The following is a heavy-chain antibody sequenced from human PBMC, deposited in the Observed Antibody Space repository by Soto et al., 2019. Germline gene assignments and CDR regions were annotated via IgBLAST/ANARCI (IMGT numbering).Heavy chain of an antibody. J-gene: IGHJ6*03. Sequence: GASVKVSCKASGYTFTSYDINWVRQATGQGLEWMGWMNPNSGNTGYAQKFQGRVTMTRNTSIGTAYMELSSLRSEDTAVYYCARGVVITDYYYYYMDVWGKGTTVTVSS. V-gene: IGHV1-8*01. CDR1: GYTFTSYD. D-gene: IGHD3-22*01. CDR3: ARGVVITDYYYYYMDV. CDR2: MNPNSGNT.